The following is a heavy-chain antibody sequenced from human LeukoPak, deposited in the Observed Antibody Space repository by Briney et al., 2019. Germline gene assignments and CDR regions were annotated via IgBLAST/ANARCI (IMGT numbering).Heavy chain of an antibody. D-gene: IGHD3-22*01. J-gene: IGHJ3*02. CDR2: IIPIFGTA. CDR1: GGAFSSYA. V-gene: IGHV1-69*05. Sequence: GASVKVSCKASGGAFSSYAISWVRQAPGQGLEWMGGIIPIFGTANYAQKFQGRVTVTTDESTSTAYMELSSLRSEDTAVYYCAREARVDYYDSSGDAFDIWGQGTMVTVSS. CDR3: AREARVDYYDSSGDAFDI.